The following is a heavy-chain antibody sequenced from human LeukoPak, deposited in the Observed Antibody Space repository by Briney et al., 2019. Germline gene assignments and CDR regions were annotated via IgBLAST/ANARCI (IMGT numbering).Heavy chain of an antibody. Sequence: GGSLRLSCAASGFTFSSYWMSWVRQAPGKGLEWVAVIWYDGSNKYYADSVKGRFTISRDNSKNTLYLQMNSLRAEDTAVYYCARDQVSIAAAGRVDYWGQGTLVTVSS. J-gene: IGHJ4*02. D-gene: IGHD6-13*01. CDR2: IWYDGSNK. V-gene: IGHV3-33*08. CDR1: GFTFSSYW. CDR3: ARDQVSIAAAGRVDY.